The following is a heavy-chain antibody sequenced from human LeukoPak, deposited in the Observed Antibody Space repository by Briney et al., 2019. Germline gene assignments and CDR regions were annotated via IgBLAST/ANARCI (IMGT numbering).Heavy chain of an antibody. J-gene: IGHJ4*02. V-gene: IGHV4-38-2*02. D-gene: IGHD3-3*01. Sequence: SETLSLTCTVSGYSISSGYYWGWIRQPPGKGLEWIGYIYHSGSTYYNPSLKSRVTISVDRSKNQFSLKLSSVTAADTAVYYCARDSYDPITPSNYWGQGTLVTVSS. CDR1: GYSISSGYY. CDR3: ARDSYDPITPSNY. CDR2: IYHSGST.